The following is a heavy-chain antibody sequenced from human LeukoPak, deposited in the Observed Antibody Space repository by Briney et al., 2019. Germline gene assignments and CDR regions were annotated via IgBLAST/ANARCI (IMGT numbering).Heavy chain of an antibody. V-gene: IGHV4-34*01. CDR2: INHSGST. CDR1: GGSFSGYY. J-gene: IGHJ4*02. Sequence: SETLSLTCAVYGGSFSGYYWSWIRQPPGKGLEWIGEINHSGSTNYNPSLKSRVTISVDTSKNQFSLKLSSATAADTAVYYCARGWYRVAAPGRFVYWGQGTLVTVSS. D-gene: IGHD6-6*01. CDR3: ARGWYRVAAPGRFVY.